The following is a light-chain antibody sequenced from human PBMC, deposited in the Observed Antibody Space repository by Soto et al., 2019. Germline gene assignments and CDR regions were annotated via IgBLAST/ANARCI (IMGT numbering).Light chain of an antibody. CDR1: QSVSSN. CDR2: GAS. V-gene: IGKV3-15*01. J-gene: IGKJ2*01. Sequence: EIVMTQSPATLSVSPGERATLSCRASQSVSSNLAWFQQKPGQAPRLLMYGASTRASGIPARFSGSGSGTECTLTLSSLQSEDFAVYYCQQYDNWPPYTFGQGTKLEIK. CDR3: QQYDNWPPYT.